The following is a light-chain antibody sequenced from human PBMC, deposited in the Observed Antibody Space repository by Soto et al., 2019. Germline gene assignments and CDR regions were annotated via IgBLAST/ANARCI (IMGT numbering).Light chain of an antibody. CDR1: SSNIGAGYD. CDR3: QSYDSRLSVNYV. CDR2: GNT. J-gene: IGLJ1*01. V-gene: IGLV1-40*01. Sequence: QSVLTQPHSVSGAPGQRVTISCTGSSSNIGAGYDVHWYQQLPGTAPKILIYGNTNRPSGVPDRFSGSKSGTSASLAITGLQAEDEADYYCQSYDSRLSVNYVFGTGTKVTVL.